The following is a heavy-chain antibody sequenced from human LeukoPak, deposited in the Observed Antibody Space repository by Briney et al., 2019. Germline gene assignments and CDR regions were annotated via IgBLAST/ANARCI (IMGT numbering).Heavy chain of an antibody. V-gene: IGHV3-48*03. Sequence: GGSLRLSCAASGFTFSTYEMNWVRQAPGKGLEWVSYISSSGSTIYYADSVKGRFTISRDNAKNSLYLQMNSLRAEDTAVYYCAKGVRVAAAGTVDFDYWGQGTLVTVSS. CDR2: ISSSGSTI. D-gene: IGHD6-13*01. CDR3: AKGVRVAAAGTVDFDY. J-gene: IGHJ4*02. CDR1: GFTFSTYE.